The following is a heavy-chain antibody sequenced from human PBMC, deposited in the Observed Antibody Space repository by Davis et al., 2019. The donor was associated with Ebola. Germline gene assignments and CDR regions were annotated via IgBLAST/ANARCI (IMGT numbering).Heavy chain of an antibody. Sequence: AASVKVSCKASGYTLKSYAINWVRQTPGQGLEWMGWINTNTGNPTYAKGFTGRFVFSLDTSVNMAYLLINSLKTEDAAVYYCATLPDIWGQGTLVTVSS. V-gene: IGHV7-4-1*04. J-gene: IGHJ3*02. CDR2: INTNTGNP. CDR3: ATLPDI. CDR1: GYTLKSYA.